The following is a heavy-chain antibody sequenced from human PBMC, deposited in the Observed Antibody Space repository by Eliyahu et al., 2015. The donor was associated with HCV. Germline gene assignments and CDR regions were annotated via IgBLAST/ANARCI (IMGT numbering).Heavy chain of an antibody. CDR1: GFXFGDHF. CDR2: IRNRARRYTT. J-gene: IGHJ1*01. D-gene: IGHD3-16*01. Sequence: EVQLVESGGGLVPLGGSLXLSCTASGFXFGDHFMDWVRQAPGKGLEWVGQIRNRARRYTTDYAASVKGRFTVSRDDSKNSLYLQMNNLNSDDTAMYYCADMGSTSEALWGQGTLVTVSS. CDR3: ADMGSTSEAL. V-gene: IGHV3-72*01.